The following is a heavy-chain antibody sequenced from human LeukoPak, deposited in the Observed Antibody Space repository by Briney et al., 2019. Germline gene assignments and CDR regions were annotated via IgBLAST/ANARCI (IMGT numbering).Heavy chain of an antibody. J-gene: IGHJ2*01. V-gene: IGHV3-23*05. CDR2: ITSSGSAT. CDR1: GFSFSEYA. CDR3: AKDDDTSDYHDWYFDL. Sequence: GGSLRLSCVGSGFSFSEYAMAWVRQARGKALAWVSGITSSGSATYYGDSVKGRFIISRDNSNDTLYLQMNGLRAEDAAMYYCAKDDDTSDYHDWYFDLWGRGALLSVSS. D-gene: IGHD4-17*01.